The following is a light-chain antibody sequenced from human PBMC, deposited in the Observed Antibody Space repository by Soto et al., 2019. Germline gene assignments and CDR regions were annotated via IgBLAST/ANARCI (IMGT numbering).Light chain of an antibody. V-gene: IGLV1-44*01. Sequence: QSVLTQPRSASGTPRQRVTISWSGSSSNIRSNTVNWYQQLPGTAPKLVIYSNNQRPSGVPDRFSGSKSGTSASLAISGLQSEDEADYYCVAWDDSLNGYVVFGGGT. CDR3: VAWDDSLNGYVV. CDR1: SSNIRSNT. J-gene: IGLJ2*01. CDR2: SNN.